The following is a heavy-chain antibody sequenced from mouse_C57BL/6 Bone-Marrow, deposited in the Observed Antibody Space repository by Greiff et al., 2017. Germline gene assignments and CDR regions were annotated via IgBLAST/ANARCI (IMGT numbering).Heavy chain of an antibody. CDR2: INPNNGGT. V-gene: IGHV1-22*01. Sequence: VQLKQSGPELVKPGASVKMSCKASGYTFTDYNMHWVKQSHGKSLEWIGYINPNNGGTSYNQKFKGKATLTVNKSSSTAYMELRSLTSEDSAVYYCARSYYSNSFFDYWGQGTTLTVSS. J-gene: IGHJ2*01. CDR3: ARSYYSNSFFDY. D-gene: IGHD2-5*01. CDR1: GYTFTDYN.